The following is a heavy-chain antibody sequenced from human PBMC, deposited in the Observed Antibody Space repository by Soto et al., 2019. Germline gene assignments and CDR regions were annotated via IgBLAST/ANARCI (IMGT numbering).Heavy chain of an antibody. D-gene: IGHD2-2*01. Sequence: VGSLKISCTGFGYTFTTVWISWVRQMPGRGLEWMGRIDPRDSYTNYSPSFQGHVTISGDKSISTVYLQWASLKASDTAMYYCARRYCSSSTCDSWFDPWGQGTLVTVSS. J-gene: IGHJ5*02. CDR3: ARRYCSSSTCDSWFDP. V-gene: IGHV5-10-1*01. CDR1: GYTFTTVW. CDR2: IDPRDSYT.